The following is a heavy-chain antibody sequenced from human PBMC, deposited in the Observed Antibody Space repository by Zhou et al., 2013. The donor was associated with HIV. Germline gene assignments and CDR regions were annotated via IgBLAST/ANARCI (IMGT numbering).Heavy chain of an antibody. CDR1: GDTFVSYA. CDR3: QTQPLMNPGPFDF. D-gene: IGHD2-8*01. CDR2: IIPVFGSP. J-gene: IGHJ3*01. V-gene: IGHV1-69*12. Sequence: QVQLVQSGAEVKKPGSSVKVSCKISGDTFVSYAISWVRLAPGQGLEWMGQIIPVFGSPNYAQKFQDRVTITADESTSTAYMELRSLRSEDTAVYYCQTQPLMNPGPFDFWGQGTMVTVSS.